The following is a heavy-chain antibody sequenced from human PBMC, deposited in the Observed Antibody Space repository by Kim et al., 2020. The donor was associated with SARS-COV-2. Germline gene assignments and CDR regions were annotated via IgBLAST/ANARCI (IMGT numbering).Heavy chain of an antibody. CDR1: GGSISSGGYY. V-gene: IGHV4-31*03. J-gene: IGHJ4*02. CDR2: IYYSGST. D-gene: IGHD5-12*01. CDR3: AREKRREYSGYDDGLAVIDY. Sequence: SETLSLTCTVSGGSISSGGYYWSWIRQHPGKGLEWIGYIYYSGSTYYNPSLKSRVTISVDTSKNQFSLKLSSVTAADTAVYYCAREKRREYSGYDDGLAVIDYWGQGTLVTVSS.